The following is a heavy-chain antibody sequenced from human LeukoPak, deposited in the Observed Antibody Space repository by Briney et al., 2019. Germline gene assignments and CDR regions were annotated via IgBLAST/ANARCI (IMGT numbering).Heavy chain of an antibody. V-gene: IGHV4-31*03. Sequence: PSETLSLTCTVSGGSISSGGYYWSWIRQHPGKGLEWIGYIYYSGSTYYNPSLKSRVTISVDTSKNQFSLKLSSVTAADTAVYYCARFYDYGDYYYFDYWGQGTLVTVSS. D-gene: IGHD4-17*01. J-gene: IGHJ4*02. CDR1: GGSISSGGYY. CDR3: ARFYDYGDYYYFDY. CDR2: IYYSGST.